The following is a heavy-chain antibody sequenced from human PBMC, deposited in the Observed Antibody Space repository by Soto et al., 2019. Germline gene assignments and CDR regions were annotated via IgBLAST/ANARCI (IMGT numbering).Heavy chain of an antibody. V-gene: IGHV3-23*01. J-gene: IGHJ1*01. Sequence: EVQLLESGGGLVQPGGSLRLACAASGFSFSSYTMVWVRQAPGKGLEWVSVISARGGSSYLAVSVKGRLTFSRDTSKHVLSLEMNSLRAEDTPTYFCAKGSMEDSASVEHWGQATLVRVSS. CDR2: ISARGGSS. CDR3: AKGSMEDSASVEH. CDR1: GFSFSSYT. D-gene: IGHD1-26*01.